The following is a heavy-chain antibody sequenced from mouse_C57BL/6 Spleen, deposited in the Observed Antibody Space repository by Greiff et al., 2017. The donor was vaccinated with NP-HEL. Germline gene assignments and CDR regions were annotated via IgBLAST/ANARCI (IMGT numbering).Heavy chain of an antibody. CDR3: ARRPSYGSSYDWYFDV. D-gene: IGHD1-1*01. CDR2: INPSNGGT. Sequence: QVQLKQPGTELVKPGASVKLSCKASGYTFTSYWMHWVKQRPGQGLEWIGNINPSNGGTNYNEKFKSKATLTVDKSSSTAYMQLSSLTSEDSAVYYCARRPSYGSSYDWYFDVWGTGTTVTVSS. J-gene: IGHJ1*03. CDR1: GYTFTSYW. V-gene: IGHV1-53*01.